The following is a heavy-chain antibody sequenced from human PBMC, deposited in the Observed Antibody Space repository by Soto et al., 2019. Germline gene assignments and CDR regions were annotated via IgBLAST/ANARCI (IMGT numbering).Heavy chain of an antibody. J-gene: IGHJ6*02. CDR3: ARHGIQVSHDV. V-gene: IGHV3-48*02. Sequence: GGSLRLSCAASGFTVSSNYMDWVRQAPGQGLEWISYITTSSHTIYYADSVRGRFTISRDNAKNSLFLQMNSLRDEDTAVYYCARHGIQVSHDVWGQGTTVTVSS. CDR1: GFTVSSNY. CDR2: ITTSSHTI. D-gene: IGHD5-18*01.